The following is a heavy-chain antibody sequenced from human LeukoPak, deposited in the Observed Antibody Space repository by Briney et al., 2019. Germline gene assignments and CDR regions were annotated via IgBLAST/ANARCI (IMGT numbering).Heavy chain of an antibody. CDR2: INHSGST. J-gene: IGHJ4*02. CDR3: ARRFSNYPSDY. D-gene: IGHD4-11*01. Sequence: AETLSLTCAVYGGSFSGYYWSWIRQPPGKGLEWIGEINHSGSTNYNPSPYTPVTISVDTSQNQFSLKLSSVTAADTAVYYCARRFSNYPSDYWGQGTLVTVSS. CDR1: GGSFSGYY. V-gene: IGHV4-34*01.